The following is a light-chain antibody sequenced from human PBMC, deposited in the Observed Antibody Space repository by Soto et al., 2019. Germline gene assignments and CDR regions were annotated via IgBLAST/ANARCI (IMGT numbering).Light chain of an antibody. Sequence: QSALTQPGSVSGSPGQSISLSCIGTSSDVGSYNYVSWYQQHPGRAPKLMIYEVINRPSGVSNRFSGSKSGNTASLTISGLQAEDEAEYDCSSYTSSSSLDVFGTGTKVTVL. CDR2: EVI. CDR1: SSDVGSYNY. CDR3: SSYTSSSSLDV. J-gene: IGLJ1*01. V-gene: IGLV2-14*03.